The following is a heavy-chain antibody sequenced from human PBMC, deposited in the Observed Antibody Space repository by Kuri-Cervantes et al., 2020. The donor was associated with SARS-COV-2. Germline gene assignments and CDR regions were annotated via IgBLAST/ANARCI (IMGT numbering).Heavy chain of an antibody. CDR1: GYTFTSYG. Sequence: ASVKVSCKASGYTFTSYGISWVRQAPGQGLEWMGWISAYNGNTNYAQKLQGRVTMTTDTSTSTAYMELGSLRSDDTAVYYCASLDPLESIAAEYFQHWGQGTLVTVSS. CDR2: ISAYNGNT. D-gene: IGHD6-6*01. V-gene: IGHV1-18*01. CDR3: ASLDPLESIAAEYFQH. J-gene: IGHJ1*01.